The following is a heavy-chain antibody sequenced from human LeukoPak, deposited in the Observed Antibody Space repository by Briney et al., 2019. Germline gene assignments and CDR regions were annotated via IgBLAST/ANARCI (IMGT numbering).Heavy chain of an antibody. D-gene: IGHD3-22*01. V-gene: IGHV3-30*02. Sequence: GGSLRLSCAASGFTFSSYGMHWVRQAPGKGLEWVAVIWYDGSNKYYADSVKGRFTISRDNSKNTLYLQMNSLRAEDTAVYYCAKEMASSGYPDAFDIWGQGTMVTVSS. CDR1: GFTFSSYG. CDR2: IWYDGSNK. CDR3: AKEMASSGYPDAFDI. J-gene: IGHJ3*02.